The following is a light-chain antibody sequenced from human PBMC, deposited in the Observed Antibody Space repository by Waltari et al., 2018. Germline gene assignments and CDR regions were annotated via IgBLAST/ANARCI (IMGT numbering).Light chain of an antibody. CDR1: HRVSSS. V-gene: IGKV3-15*01. J-gene: IGKJ4*01. CDR3: QQYNDWPPLT. Sequence: EVVLTHSPATLSLSPGERATLSCRAGHRVSSSLAWYQQKPGQPPRLLIYGASTRATGIPGRFSGSGSGTEFTLTISSLQSEDFAVYYCQQYNDWPPLTFGGGTKVEIK. CDR2: GAS.